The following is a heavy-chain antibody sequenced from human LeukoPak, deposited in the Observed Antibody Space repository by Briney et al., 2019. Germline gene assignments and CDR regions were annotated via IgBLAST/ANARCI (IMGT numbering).Heavy chain of an antibody. Sequence: GGSLRLSCAASGFTFSSYDMHWVRQATGKGLEWLSVIGTAGDTYYPGSVKGRFTTSRENAKNSLYLQMNSLRAGDTAVYYCARGYLDGMDVWGQGTTVTVSS. J-gene: IGHJ6*02. CDR3: ARGYLDGMDV. CDR1: GFTFSSYD. CDR2: IGTAGDT. D-gene: IGHD2/OR15-2a*01. V-gene: IGHV3-13*01.